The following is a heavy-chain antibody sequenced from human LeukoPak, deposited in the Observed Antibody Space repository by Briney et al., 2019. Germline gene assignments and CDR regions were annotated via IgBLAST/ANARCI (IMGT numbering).Heavy chain of an antibody. Sequence: GGSLRLSCAASGFTFSSYGMHWARQAPGKGLEWVSVISYDGSNKYYAGSVKGRFTISRDNSMNTLYLQMNSLRAEDTAVYYCAKDLEGSPPLPFDPWGHGTLVTVSS. V-gene: IGHV3-30*18. CDR2: ISYDGSNK. CDR1: GFTFSSYG. J-gene: IGHJ5*02. CDR3: AKDLEGSPPLPFDP. D-gene: IGHD2-15*01.